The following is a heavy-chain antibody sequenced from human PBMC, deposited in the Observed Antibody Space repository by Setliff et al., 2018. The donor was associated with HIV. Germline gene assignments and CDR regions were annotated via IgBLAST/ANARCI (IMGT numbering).Heavy chain of an antibody. CDR3: ARAPKRVYYYGSGSYLHDAFDI. D-gene: IGHD3-10*01. Sequence: SVKVSCNAPGSIFIRHGFCWVRQAPGQGLEWMGWISAYSGNTNYAQQLQGRVTMTTDTSTSTAYMELRSLRSDDTAVYYCARAPKRVYYYGSGSYLHDAFDIWGQGTMVTVSS. CDR2: ISAYSGNT. CDR1: GSIFIRHG. V-gene: IGHV1-18*01. J-gene: IGHJ3*02.